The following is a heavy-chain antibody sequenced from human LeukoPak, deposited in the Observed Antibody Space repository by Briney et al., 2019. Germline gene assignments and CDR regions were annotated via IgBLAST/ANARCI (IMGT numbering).Heavy chain of an antibody. CDR2: IYYSGST. CDR1: GGSISSYY. D-gene: IGHD3-9*01. CDR3: AREGDILTGYYPTHYWYFDL. Sequence: PSETLSLTCTVSGGSISSYYWSWIRQPPGKGLEWIGYIYYSGSTNYNPSLKSRVTISVDTSKNQFSLKLSSVTAADMAVYYCAREGDILTGYYPTHYWYFDLWGRGTLVTVSS. V-gene: IGHV4-59*01. J-gene: IGHJ2*01.